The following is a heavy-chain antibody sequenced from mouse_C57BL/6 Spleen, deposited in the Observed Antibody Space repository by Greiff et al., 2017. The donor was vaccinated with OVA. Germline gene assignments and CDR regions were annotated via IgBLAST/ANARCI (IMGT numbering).Heavy chain of an antibody. J-gene: IGHJ4*01. Sequence: VKLMESGAELVRPGASVTLSCKASGYTFTDYEMHWVKQTPVHGLEWIGAIDPETGGTAYNQKFKGKAILTADKSSSTAYMELRSLTSEDSAVYYCTRDSTTVVATRAMDYWGQGTSVTVSS. D-gene: IGHD1-1*01. CDR3: TRDSTTVVATRAMDY. V-gene: IGHV1-15*01. CDR2: IDPETGGT. CDR1: GYTFTDYE.